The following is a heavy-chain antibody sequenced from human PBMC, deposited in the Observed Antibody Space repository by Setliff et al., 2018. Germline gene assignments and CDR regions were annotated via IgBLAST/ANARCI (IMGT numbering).Heavy chain of an antibody. CDR1: GGPTIGYY. Sequence: SETLSLTCAVSGGPTIGYYWTWIRQAPGKGLEWIGYIHPWGGSSESTNYSPSLKSRVTISIDTSKNQFSLKLSSVTAADTAVYYCARHTIAMSTIISYFDYWGQGTLVTVSS. J-gene: IGHJ4*02. CDR2: IHPWGGSSEST. D-gene: IGHD3-10*01. V-gene: IGHV4-59*08. CDR3: ARHTIAMSTIISYFDY.